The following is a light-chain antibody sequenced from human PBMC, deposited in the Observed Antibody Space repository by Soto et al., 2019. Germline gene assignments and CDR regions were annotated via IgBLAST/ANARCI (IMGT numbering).Light chain of an antibody. CDR1: SSDVGGYNY. CDR2: EVN. J-gene: IGLJ1*01. V-gene: IGLV2-8*01. Sequence: QSALTQPPSASGSPGQSVAISCTGTSSDVGGYNYVSWYQQHPGKAPKLMIYEVNKRPSGVPDRFSGSKSGNTASLTVSGLQDEDEADYYCSSYAGRSKVFVTATKLIVL. CDR3: SSYAGRSKV.